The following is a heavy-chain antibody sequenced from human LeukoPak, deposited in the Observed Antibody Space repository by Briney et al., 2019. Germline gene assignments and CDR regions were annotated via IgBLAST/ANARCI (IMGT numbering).Heavy chain of an antibody. CDR2: ISHNGDST. CDR3: VTNYGDYGGGAFDV. CDR1: GFTFSSYG. J-gene: IGHJ3*01. V-gene: IGHV3-64D*06. Sequence: GGSLRLSCAASGFTFSSYGMHWVRQAPGKGLEYVSGISHNGDSTRYADSVKGRFTISRDNSKNTLYLQMTSLRPEDTAVYYCVTNYGDYGGGAFDVWGQGTMVIVSS. D-gene: IGHD4-17*01.